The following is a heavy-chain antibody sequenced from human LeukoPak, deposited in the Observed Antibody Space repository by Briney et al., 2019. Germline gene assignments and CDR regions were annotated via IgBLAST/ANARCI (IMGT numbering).Heavy chain of an antibody. CDR3: AKTMVRGVIIQYYFDY. CDR1: GFTFSSYG. J-gene: IGHJ4*02. D-gene: IGHD3-10*01. CDR2: ISYDGSNK. V-gene: IGHV3-30*18. Sequence: GGSLRLSCAASGFTFSSYGMHWVRQAPGKVLEWVAVISYDGSNKYYADSVKGRFTISRDNSKNTLYLQMNSLRAEDTAVYYCAKTMVRGVIIQYYFDYWGQGTLVTVSS.